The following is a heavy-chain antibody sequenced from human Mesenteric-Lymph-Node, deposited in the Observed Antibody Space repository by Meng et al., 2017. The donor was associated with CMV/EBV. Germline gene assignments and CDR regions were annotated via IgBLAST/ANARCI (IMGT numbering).Heavy chain of an antibody. J-gene: IGHJ4*02. D-gene: IGHD3-22*01. CDR1: GSSSSGGHS. Sequence: GSSSSGGHSWNWIRQPPGQGLEWIGYIYDSGSTYYNASLKSRVTISADRSKNQFSLKLSSVTAADTAVYYCASYYYDSSGYYNLFDYWGQGALVTVSS. CDR3: ASYYYDSSGYYNLFDY. V-gene: IGHV4-30-2*01. CDR2: IYDSGST.